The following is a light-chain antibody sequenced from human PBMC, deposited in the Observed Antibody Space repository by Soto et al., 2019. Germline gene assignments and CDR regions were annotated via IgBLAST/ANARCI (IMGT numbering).Light chain of an antibody. CDR2: GAS. J-gene: IGKJ2*01. CDR1: QSVTKY. CDR3: QQFDTSPYT. V-gene: IGKV3-20*01. Sequence: VLTQSPGTLSLSPGERATLSCRASQSVTKYLVWYQQKAGQAPRLLIYGASSRAPGIPDRFSGSGSGTDFTLTINRLGPEDSAVYYCQQFDTSPYTFGQGTKLEIK.